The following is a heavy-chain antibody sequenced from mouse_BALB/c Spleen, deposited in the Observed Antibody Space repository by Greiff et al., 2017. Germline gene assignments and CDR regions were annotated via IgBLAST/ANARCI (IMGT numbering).Heavy chain of an antibody. CDR2: ISSGGST. Sequence: EVHLVESGGGLVKPGGSLKLSCAASGFTFSSYAMSWVRQTPEKRLEWVASISSGGSTYYPDSVKGRFTISRDNARNILYLQMSSLRSEDTAMYYCARRDYYYGSRGYFDYWGQGTTLTVSS. CDR3: ARRDYYYGSRGYFDY. J-gene: IGHJ2*01. CDR1: GFTFSSYA. V-gene: IGHV5-6-5*01. D-gene: IGHD1-1*01.